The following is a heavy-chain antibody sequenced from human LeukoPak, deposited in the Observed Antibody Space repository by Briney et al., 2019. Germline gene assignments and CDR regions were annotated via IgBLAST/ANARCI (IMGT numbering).Heavy chain of an antibody. CDR3: ASVYCSSTSCYEIFDY. CDR1: GYTFTSYD. D-gene: IGHD2-2*01. Sequence: GASVKVSYKASGYTFTSYDINWVRQATGQGLEWMGWINPNSGGTNYAQEFQGRVTMTRDTSISTAYMELSRLRSDDTAVYYCASVYCSSTSCYEIFDYWGQGTLVTVSS. V-gene: IGHV1-2*02. CDR2: INPNSGGT. J-gene: IGHJ4*02.